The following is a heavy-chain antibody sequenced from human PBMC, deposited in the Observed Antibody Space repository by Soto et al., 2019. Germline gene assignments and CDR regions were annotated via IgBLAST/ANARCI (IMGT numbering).Heavy chain of an antibody. J-gene: IGHJ5*02. V-gene: IGHV1-2*04. CDR2: INPNSGGT. CDR3: ARGYYDFWSGYFHVSNWFDP. D-gene: IGHD3-3*01. CDR1: GYTFTGYY. Sequence: ASVKVSCKASGYTFTGYYMHWVRQAPGQGLEWMGLINPNSGGTNYAQKFQGWVTMTRDTSISTAYMELSRLRSDDTAVYYCARGYYDFWSGYFHVSNWFDPWGQGTLVTVSS.